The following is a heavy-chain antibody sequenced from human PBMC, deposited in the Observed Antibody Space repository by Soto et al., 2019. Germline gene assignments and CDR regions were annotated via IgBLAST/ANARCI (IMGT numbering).Heavy chain of an antibody. CDR3: ARGWRFLEWLPPHMDV. J-gene: IGHJ6*02. V-gene: IGHV1-8*01. Sequence: GASVKVSCKASGYTFTSYDINWVRQATGQGLEWMGWMNPNSGNTGYAQKFQGRVTMTRNTSISTAYMELSSLRSEDTAVYYCARGWRFLEWLPPHMDVWGQGTTVTVSS. CDR2: MNPNSGNT. CDR1: GYTFTSYD. D-gene: IGHD3-3*01.